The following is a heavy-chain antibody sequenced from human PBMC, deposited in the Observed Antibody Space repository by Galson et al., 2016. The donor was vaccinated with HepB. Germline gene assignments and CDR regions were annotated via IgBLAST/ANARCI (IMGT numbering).Heavy chain of an antibody. CDR1: GFDFGGHA. D-gene: IGHD3-10*01. CDR2: ISYHGNDK. CDR3: ARDRSLIFYDY. Sequence: SLRLSCAASGFDFGGHAMHWVRQAPGRGLEWVSVISYHGNDKFYVDSVRGRFTVSRDNSRDILYPQMSSLRPEDTAVYYCARDRSLIFYDYWGQGTLITVSS. J-gene: IGHJ4*02. V-gene: IGHV3-30*15.